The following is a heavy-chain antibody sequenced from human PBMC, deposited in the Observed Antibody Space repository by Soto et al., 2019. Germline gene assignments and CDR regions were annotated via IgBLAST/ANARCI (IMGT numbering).Heavy chain of an antibody. CDR2: IIPILGIA. J-gene: IGHJ5*02. Sequence: QVQLVQSGAEVKKPGSSGKVSCKASGGTFSSYTISWVRQAPGQGLEWMGRIIPILGIANYAQKFQGRVTITADKSTSTAYMELSSLRSEDTAVYYCARGNYGDYVWFDPWGQGTLVTVSS. D-gene: IGHD4-17*01. CDR3: ARGNYGDYVWFDP. CDR1: GGTFSSYT. V-gene: IGHV1-69*02.